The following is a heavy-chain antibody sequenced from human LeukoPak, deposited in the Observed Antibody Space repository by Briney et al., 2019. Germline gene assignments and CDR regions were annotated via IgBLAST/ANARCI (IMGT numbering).Heavy chain of an antibody. J-gene: IGHJ4*02. CDR2: ISSSSSYI. CDR3: AKDIVAAGLFFDY. Sequence: GGSLRLSCAASGFTVSSNYMSWVRQAPGKGLEWVSSISSSSSYIYYADSVKGRFTISRDNAKNSLYLQMNSLRAEDTAVYYCAKDIVAAGLFFDYWGQGTLVTVSS. CDR1: GFTVSSNY. D-gene: IGHD6-13*01. V-gene: IGHV3-21*04.